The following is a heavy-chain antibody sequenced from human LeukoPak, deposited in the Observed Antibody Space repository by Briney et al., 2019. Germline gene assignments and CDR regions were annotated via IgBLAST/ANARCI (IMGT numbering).Heavy chain of an antibody. CDR2: IFYNGTT. Sequence: PSETLSLTCSVSGGSISRTSYYWGWIRQPPGRGLEWIGSIFYNGTTYYNPSLKSRVALSVDTSKNQFSLKLTSVTAADTAVYYCARPSSGTFYNELDYWGQGTLVTVSS. V-gene: IGHV4-39*01. D-gene: IGHD3-10*01. CDR3: ARPSSGTFYNELDY. CDR1: GGSISRTSYY. J-gene: IGHJ4*02.